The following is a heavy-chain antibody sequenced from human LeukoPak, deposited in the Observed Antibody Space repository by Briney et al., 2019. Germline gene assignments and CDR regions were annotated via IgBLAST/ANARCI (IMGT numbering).Heavy chain of an antibody. CDR2: IYTSGST. CDR3: ASGGSYYEITY. Sequence: SETLSLTCTVSGGSISSYYWSGIRQPAGKGLEWIGRIYTSGSTNYNPSLKSRVTMSVDTSKNQFSLKLSSVTAADTAVYYCASGGSYYEITYWGQGTLVTVFS. CDR1: GGSISSYY. V-gene: IGHV4-4*07. J-gene: IGHJ4*02. D-gene: IGHD1-26*01.